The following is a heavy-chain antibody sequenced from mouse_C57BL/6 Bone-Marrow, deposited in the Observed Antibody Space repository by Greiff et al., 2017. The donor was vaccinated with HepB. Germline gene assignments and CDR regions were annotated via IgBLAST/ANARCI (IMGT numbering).Heavy chain of an antibody. CDR1: GFTFSDYG. CDR2: ISSGSSTI. D-gene: IGHD1-1*01. V-gene: IGHV5-17*01. CDR3: ARRIYYYGSSYDYYAMDY. Sequence: EVKVVESGGGLVKPGGSLKLSCAASGFTFSDYGMHWVRQAPEKGLEWVAYISSGSSTIYYADTVKGRFTISRDNAKNTLFLQMTSLRSEDTAMYYCARRIYYYGSSYDYYAMDYWGQGTSVTVSS. J-gene: IGHJ4*01.